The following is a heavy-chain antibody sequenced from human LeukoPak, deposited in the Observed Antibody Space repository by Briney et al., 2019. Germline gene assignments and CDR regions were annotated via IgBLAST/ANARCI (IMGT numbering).Heavy chain of an antibody. Sequence: ASVKVSCKASGYTFTSFYIHWVRQAPGQGLEWMGWINPSNGDTNSAQKFQGRVTMTRDTSINTVYLDLTSLRSDDTAVYYWGKDNGGVPGTFDVWGEGTLVTVSS. J-gene: IGHJ4*02. CDR2: INPSNGDT. V-gene: IGHV1-2*02. D-gene: IGHD1-1*01. CDR1: GYTFTSFY. CDR3: GKDNGGVPGTFDV.